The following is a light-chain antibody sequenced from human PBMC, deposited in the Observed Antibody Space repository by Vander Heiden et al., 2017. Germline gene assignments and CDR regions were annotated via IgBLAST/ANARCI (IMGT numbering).Light chain of an antibody. Sequence: DIQMTQSPSTLSASVGDRVTIPCRASQSINSWLAWYQQKPGKAPKLLIYKASSLESGVPSSFSGSGSGREFTLTISSLQPDDFATYYCQQYKSYPVTFGGGTKVEIK. J-gene: IGKJ4*01. CDR3: QQYKSYPVT. CDR1: QSINSW. V-gene: IGKV1-5*03. CDR2: KAS.